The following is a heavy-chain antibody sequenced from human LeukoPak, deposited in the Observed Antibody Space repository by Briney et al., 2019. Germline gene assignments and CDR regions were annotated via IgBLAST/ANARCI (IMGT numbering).Heavy chain of an antibody. Sequence: GGSLRLSCAASGFTFSDYYMTWIRQAPGKGLEWVSYIGSTVSTIYYADSVKGRFTISRDNAKKSLYLQMDSLRAEDTAVYYCARRRDSGSLQHFDYWGQGTLVTVSS. J-gene: IGHJ4*02. CDR3: ARRRDSGSLQHFDY. V-gene: IGHV3-11*01. CDR2: IGSTVSTI. D-gene: IGHD1-26*01. CDR1: GFTFSDYY.